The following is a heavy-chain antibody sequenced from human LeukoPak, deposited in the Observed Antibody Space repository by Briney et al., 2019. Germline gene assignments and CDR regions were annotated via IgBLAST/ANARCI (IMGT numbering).Heavy chain of an antibody. V-gene: IGHV3-30*14. CDR3: AVASRDY. CDR1: GFTFSSYA. J-gene: IGHJ4*02. Sequence: GGSLRLSCAASGFTFSSYAMHWVRQAPGKGLEWVAVISYDGSNKYYADSVKGRFTISRDNSKNTLYLQMNSLRAEDTAVYYCAVASRDYWGQGTLVTVSS. CDR2: ISYDGSNK.